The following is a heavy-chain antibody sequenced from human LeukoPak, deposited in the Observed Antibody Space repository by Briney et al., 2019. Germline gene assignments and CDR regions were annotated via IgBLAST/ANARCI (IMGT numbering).Heavy chain of an antibody. CDR3: ARLYYYDSSGYYDY. D-gene: IGHD3-22*01. J-gene: IGHJ4*02. Sequence: GEALQISRKGSGYSFTSYWITWGRQTPGKGPEGRGRFDPSCSYTNYSPSLQGHVTISADKSKSAAYLQWSSLRASDTDMYYCARLYYYDSSGYYDYWGQGTLVTVSS. CDR2: FDPSCSYT. V-gene: IGHV5-10-1*01. CDR1: GYSFTSYW.